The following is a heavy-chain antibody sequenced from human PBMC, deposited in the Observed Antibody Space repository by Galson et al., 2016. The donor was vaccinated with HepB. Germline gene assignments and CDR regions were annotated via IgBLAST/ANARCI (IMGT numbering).Heavy chain of an antibody. D-gene: IGHD2-2*01. J-gene: IGHJ4*02. V-gene: IGHV4-4*02. CDR3: ASVRLGCSSTSCYIDD. Sequence: LEWIGEIYSGSTNYNPSLKSRVTISIDKSHNHFSLNLNSVTAADTAVYYCASVRLGCSSTSCYIDDWGQGTLVTVSS. CDR2: IYSGST.